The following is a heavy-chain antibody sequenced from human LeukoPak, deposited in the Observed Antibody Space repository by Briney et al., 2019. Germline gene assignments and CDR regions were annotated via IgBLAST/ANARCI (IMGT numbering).Heavy chain of an antibody. CDR3: AKSSTSRYSWFDP. CDR2: IIPIFGTA. J-gene: IGHJ5*02. CDR1: EGTFSSYA. Sequence: ASVKVSCKASEGTFSSYAISWVRQAPGQGLEWMGGIIPIFGTANYAQKFQGRVTITADESTSTAYMELSSLRSEDTAVYYCAKSSTSRYSWFDPWGQGTLVTVSS. V-gene: IGHV1-69*13. D-gene: IGHD2-2*01.